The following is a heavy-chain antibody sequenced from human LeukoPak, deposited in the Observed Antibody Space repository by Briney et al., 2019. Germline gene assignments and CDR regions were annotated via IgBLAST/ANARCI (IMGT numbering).Heavy chain of an antibody. CDR1: GGSISSGTYY. CDR3: ARERGEEYSSGWYKRNYFDN. Sequence: PSETLSLTCTVSGGSISSGTYYWSWIRQPAGKGLEWIGRIYTSGSTNYNPSLKSRVTISVDTPKNQFSLKLSSVTAADTALYYCARERGEEYSSGWYKRNYFDNWGQGTRVTVSS. J-gene: IGHJ4*02. CDR2: IYTSGST. V-gene: IGHV4-61*02. D-gene: IGHD6-19*01.